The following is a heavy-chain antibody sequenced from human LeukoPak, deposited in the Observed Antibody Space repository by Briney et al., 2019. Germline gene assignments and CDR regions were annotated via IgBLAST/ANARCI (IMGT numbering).Heavy chain of an antibody. CDR1: GGSISSGGYY. D-gene: IGHD5-18*01. CDR2: IYYSGST. Sequence: SQTLSLTCTVSGGSISSGGYYWSWIRQHPGKGLEWIGYIYYSGSTYYNPSLKSRVTMSVDTSKNQFSLKLSSVTAADTAVYYCARVAFPTAMVFDYWGQGTLVTVSS. CDR3: ARVAFPTAMVFDY. J-gene: IGHJ4*02. V-gene: IGHV4-31*03.